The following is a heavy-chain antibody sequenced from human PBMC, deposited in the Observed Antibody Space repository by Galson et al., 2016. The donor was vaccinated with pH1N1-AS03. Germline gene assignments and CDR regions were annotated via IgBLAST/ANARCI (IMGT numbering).Heavy chain of an antibody. D-gene: IGHD3-22*01. Sequence: SVKVSCKASGYIFTTYGIKWVRQAPGQGLEWMGGIIPVFGTPNYAQQFHGRVTIMADKSTTTAYMELSSLRSEDTAVYYCARGQFDYDSSGYYSYWGQGTLVTVSS. V-gene: IGHV1-69*06. CDR2: IIPVFGTP. J-gene: IGHJ4*02. CDR1: GYIFTTYG. CDR3: ARGQFDYDSSGYYSY.